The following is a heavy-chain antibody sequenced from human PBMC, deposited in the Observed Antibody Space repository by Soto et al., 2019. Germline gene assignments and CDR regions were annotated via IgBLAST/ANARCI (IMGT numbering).Heavy chain of an antibody. J-gene: IGHJ6*03. V-gene: IGHV5-51*01. CDR3: ARRTRQYYYYMDV. CDR2: IYPGDSDT. Sequence: GESLKISCKGSGYTFTTYWIGWVRQMPGKGLEWMGIIYPGDSDTRYSPSFQGQVTISADKSISTAYLQWSSLKASDTAMYYCARRTRQYYYYMDVWGKGTTVTVSS. CDR1: GYTFTTYW. D-gene: IGHD2-8*01.